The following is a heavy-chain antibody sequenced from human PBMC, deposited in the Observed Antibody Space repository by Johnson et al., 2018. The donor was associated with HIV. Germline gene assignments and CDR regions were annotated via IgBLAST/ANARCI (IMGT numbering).Heavy chain of an antibody. J-gene: IGHJ3*02. D-gene: IGHD3-3*01. CDR3: AKDVKEWSPAFDI. CDR1: GFTFSSYA. CDR2: ISYDGSNK. V-gene: IGHV3-30*04. Sequence: QVQLVESGGDVVQPGRSLRLSCAASGFTFSSYAMHWVRQAPGKGLEWVAVISYDGSNKYYLDSVKGRFTISRDNSKNRLYLQMNSLRAEDTAVYYCAKDVKEWSPAFDIWGQGTVVTVSS.